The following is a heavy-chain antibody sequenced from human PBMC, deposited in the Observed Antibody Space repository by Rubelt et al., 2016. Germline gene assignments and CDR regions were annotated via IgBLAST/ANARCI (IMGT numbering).Heavy chain of an antibody. D-gene: IGHD5-12*01. CDR1: DGSFSGYY. J-gene: IGHJ6*02. CDR3: ARATRGFDFGHGYYYGMDV. V-gene: IGHV4-34*02. CDR2: INHSGSI. Sequence: QAQLLQWGAGLLKPSETLSLICGFSDGSFSGYYWSWIRQPPGKGPEWIGEINHSGSINYNPSLKTRVTISVDTSENQFFLNVTSVTAADTALYYCARATRGFDFGHGYYYGMDVWGQGTTVTVSS.